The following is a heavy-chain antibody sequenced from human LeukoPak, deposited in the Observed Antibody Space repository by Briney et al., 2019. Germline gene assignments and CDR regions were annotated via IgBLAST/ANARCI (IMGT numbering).Heavy chain of an antibody. CDR1: GYSFTDNY. CDR2: INPLTDVP. J-gene: IGHJ5*02. Sequence: ASVKVSCKAFGYSFTDNYIHWVRQAPGQGLEWMGRINPLTDVPNYAHNFQGRVAMTSDTSIRTAYMELTSLRSDDTAVYYCTRDNNDFLNGYSYWFDPWGQGTLVTVSS. V-gene: IGHV1-2*02. CDR3: TRDNNDFLNGYSYWFDP. D-gene: IGHD3-3*01.